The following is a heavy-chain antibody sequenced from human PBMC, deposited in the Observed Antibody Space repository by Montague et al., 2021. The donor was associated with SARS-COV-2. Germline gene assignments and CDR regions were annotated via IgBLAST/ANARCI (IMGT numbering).Heavy chain of an antibody. CDR1: GGSISSGSYY. V-gene: IGHV4-61*02. CDR3: SRGLACVDS. Sequence: TLSLTCTVSGGSISSGSYYWGWIRQPAGKVLEWIGLVYASGXTXYXPSLKSRVNISLDTSKNQFSMRLTSVTAADTALYYCSRGLACVDSWGQGTLVTVSS. J-gene: IGHJ5*01. CDR2: VYASGXT.